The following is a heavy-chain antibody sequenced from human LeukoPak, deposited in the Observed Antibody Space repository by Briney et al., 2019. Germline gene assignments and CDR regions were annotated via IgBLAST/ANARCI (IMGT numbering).Heavy chain of an antibody. CDR1: GVSISSYY. D-gene: IGHD2-15*01. Sequence: PSETLSLTCTVSGVSISSYYWSWIRQPPGKGLEWVGYKSYSGSTNYNPSLKSRVTISVDTSKNQFSLKLSSVTAADTAVYYCARVGCSGGSCYYYYYGMDVWAKGPRSPSP. J-gene: IGHJ6*02. CDR3: ARVGCSGGSCYYYYYGMDV. CDR2: KSYSGST. V-gene: IGHV4-59*01.